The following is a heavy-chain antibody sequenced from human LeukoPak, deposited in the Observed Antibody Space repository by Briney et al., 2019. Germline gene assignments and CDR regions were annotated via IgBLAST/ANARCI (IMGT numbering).Heavy chain of an antibody. CDR2: ISGSGGST. V-gene: IGHV3-23*01. Sequence: GGSLLLSCAASGFTFSSYAMSWVRQAPGKGLEWVSAISGSGGSTYYADSVKGRFTISRDNSKNTLYLQMNSLRAEDTAVYYCARGSSGYSSQYFQHWGQGTLVTVSS. D-gene: IGHD3-22*01. CDR3: ARGSSGYSSQYFQH. J-gene: IGHJ1*01. CDR1: GFTFSSYA.